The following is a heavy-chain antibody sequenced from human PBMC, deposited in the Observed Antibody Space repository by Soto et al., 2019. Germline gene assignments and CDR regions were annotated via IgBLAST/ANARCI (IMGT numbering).Heavy chain of an antibody. CDR3: ASPGGYYDSSGYPQVFDY. Sequence: ASVKVSCKXSGGTFSSYAISWVRQDPGQGLEWMGGIIPIFGTANYAQKFQGRVTITADESTSTAYMELSSLRSEDTAVYYCASPGGYYDSSGYPQVFDYWGQGTLVTVSS. CDR1: GGTFSSYA. V-gene: IGHV1-69*13. J-gene: IGHJ4*02. CDR2: IIPIFGTA. D-gene: IGHD3-22*01.